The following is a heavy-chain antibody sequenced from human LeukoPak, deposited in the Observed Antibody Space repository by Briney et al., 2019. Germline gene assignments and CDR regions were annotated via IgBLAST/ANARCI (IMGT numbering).Heavy chain of an antibody. V-gene: IGHV4-34*01. CDR2: INYSETT. CDR3: ARGPPMVRGVIITGAPDY. J-gene: IGHJ4*02. Sequence: GSLRLSCAASGFTFSSYAMHWIRQSPGKGLEWIGEINYSETTNYNPALKSRVTISVDRNQISLKMSSMTAADTAVYFCARGPPMVRGVIITGAPDYWGQGTLVTVSS. D-gene: IGHD3-10*01. CDR1: GFTFSSYA.